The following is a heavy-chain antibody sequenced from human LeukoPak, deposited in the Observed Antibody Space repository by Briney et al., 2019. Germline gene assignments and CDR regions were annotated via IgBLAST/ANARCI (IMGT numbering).Heavy chain of an antibody. CDR2: ISSRNTHI. CDR1: GFSFSVYN. Sequence: GGSLRLSFAASGFSFSVYNMNWVRQAPGEGLEWISSISSRNTHIYYADSVRGRFTISRDNAKNSLYLQMNSLRAEDTAVYYCARVGISDGTSDFWGQGTLVIVSS. CDR3: ARVGISDGTSDF. D-gene: IGHD2-15*01. J-gene: IGHJ4*02. V-gene: IGHV3-21*01.